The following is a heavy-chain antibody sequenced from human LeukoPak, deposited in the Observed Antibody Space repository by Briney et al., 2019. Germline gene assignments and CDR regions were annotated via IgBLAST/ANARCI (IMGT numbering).Heavy chain of an antibody. CDR3: AREMATTKIDY. CDR2: ISSGSTI. D-gene: IGHD5-24*01. J-gene: IGHJ4*02. V-gene: IGHV3-48*03. Sequence: PGGSLRLSCAASGFTFSSYEMNWVRQAPGKGLEWVSYISSGSTIYYAGSVRGRFTISRDNAKNSLYLQMNSLRTEDTAVYYCAREMATTKIDYWGQGTLVTISS. CDR1: GFTFSSYE.